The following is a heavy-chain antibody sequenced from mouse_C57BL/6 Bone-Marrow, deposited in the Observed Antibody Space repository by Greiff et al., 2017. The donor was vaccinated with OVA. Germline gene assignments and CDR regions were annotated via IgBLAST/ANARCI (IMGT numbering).Heavy chain of an antibody. CDR2: SRNKANDYTT. CDR1: GFTFSDFY. Sequence: DVMLVESGGGLVQSGRSLRLSCATSGFTFSDFYMEWVRQAPGKGLEWIAASRNKANDYTTEYSASVKGRFIVSRDTSQSILYLQMNALRAEDTAIYYCARDAGVLYYAMDYWGQGTSVTVSS. D-gene: IGHD2-14*01. CDR3: ARDAGVLYYAMDY. J-gene: IGHJ4*01. V-gene: IGHV7-1*01.